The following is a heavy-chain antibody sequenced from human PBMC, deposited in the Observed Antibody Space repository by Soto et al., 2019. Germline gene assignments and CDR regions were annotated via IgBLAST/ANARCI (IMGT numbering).Heavy chain of an antibody. V-gene: IGHV4-31*01. J-gene: IGHJ3*02. CDR3: AGVSTWPPHALDI. Sequence: TQSLTNTVSWGSSIDGGCSCTWIRQHPGNGLEWIGYIYYSQSTYYKPSLKSHVTISVDTSKNQFSLKLSSLTAADTAVYYCAGVSTWPPHALDISGEGTTVTVSS. D-gene: IGHD6-13*01. CDR1: WGSSIDGGCS. CDR2: IYYSQST.